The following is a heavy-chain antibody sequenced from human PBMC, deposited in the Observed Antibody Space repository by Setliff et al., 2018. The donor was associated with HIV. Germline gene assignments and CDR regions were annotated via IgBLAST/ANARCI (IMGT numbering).Heavy chain of an antibody. CDR1: VGSISSTNW. D-gene: IGHD3-22*01. V-gene: IGHV4-4*02. J-gene: IGHJ4*02. Sequence: PSETLSLTCAVSVGSISSTNWWTWVRQPPGKGLEWIGEIYHSGTTKYNPSLESRVIISIHKSKKHFSLRMSAVTAADTAVYYCARGGGEYYYDSSGYSLFDSWGQGTLVTVSS. CDR2: IYHSGTT. CDR3: ARGGGEYYYDSSGYSLFDS.